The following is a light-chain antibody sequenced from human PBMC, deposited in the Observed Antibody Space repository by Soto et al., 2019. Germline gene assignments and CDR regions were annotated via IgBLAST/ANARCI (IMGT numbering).Light chain of an antibody. CDR1: QSVSSK. Sequence: EIVMTQAPATLSVSPGERATLSCGASQSVSSKLAWYQHKPGQAPRLLIYDASTRAAAIPARFSGSGSGTDFTLTISSLQSEDFAVYYCQQYNNWRSITFGQGTRLEIK. V-gene: IGKV3-15*01. CDR2: DAS. J-gene: IGKJ5*01. CDR3: QQYNNWRSIT.